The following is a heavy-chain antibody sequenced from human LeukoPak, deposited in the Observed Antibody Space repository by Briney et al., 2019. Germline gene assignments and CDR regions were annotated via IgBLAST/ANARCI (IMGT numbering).Heavy chain of an antibody. CDR1: GYTFNSYD. D-gene: IGHD5-18*01. V-gene: IGHV1-8*01. Sequence: SVKVSCKASGYTFNSYDINWVRQATGQGLEWMGWMNPNRCNTGYAQKFQDRVTMTRNTSISTAYMELSSLRSEDTAVYYCARLTRWYSYVYDYWGQGTLVTVSS. J-gene: IGHJ4*02. CDR3: ARLTRWYSYVYDY. CDR2: MNPNRCNT.